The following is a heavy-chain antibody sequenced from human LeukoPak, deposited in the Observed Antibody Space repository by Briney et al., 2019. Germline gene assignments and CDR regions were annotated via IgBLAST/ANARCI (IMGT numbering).Heavy chain of an antibody. D-gene: IGHD5-12*01. CDR1: GFTFSSYA. V-gene: IGHV3-30-3*01. CDR2: ISYDGSNK. J-gene: IGHJ4*02. Sequence: GGSLRLSCAASGFTFSSYAMHWVRQAPGKGLEWVAVISYDGSNKYYADSVKGRFTTSRDNSKNTLYLQMNSLRAEDTAVYYCARDLTGGIVATMVDYWGQGTLVTVSS. CDR3: ARDLTGGIVATMVDY.